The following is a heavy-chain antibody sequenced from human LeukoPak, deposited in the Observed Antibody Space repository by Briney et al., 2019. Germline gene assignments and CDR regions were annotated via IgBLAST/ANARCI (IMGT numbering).Heavy chain of an antibody. D-gene: IGHD6-13*01. J-gene: IGHJ6*02. V-gene: IGHV3-48*01. CDR2: ISSSSSTI. CDR3: AIRKQQVVPPRAYPYYYGMDV. Sequence: GGSLTLSCAASGFTFSSYSMNWVRQAPGKGLEWVSYISSSSSTIYYADSVKGRFTISRDKSKNTLYLLMISLRAEDTAVYYCAIRKQQVVPPRAYPYYYGMDVWGQGTTVTVSS. CDR1: GFTFSSYS.